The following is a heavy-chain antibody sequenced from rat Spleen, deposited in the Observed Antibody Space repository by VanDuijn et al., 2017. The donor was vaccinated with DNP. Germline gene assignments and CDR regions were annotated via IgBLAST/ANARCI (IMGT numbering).Heavy chain of an antibody. CDR2: IGSDGYAP. D-gene: IGHD4-3*01. V-gene: IGHV5-22*01. CDR1: GFTFSDYY. CDR3: ARWNSGHFDY. J-gene: IGHJ2*01. Sequence: EVRLVESGGGLVQPGRSMKLSCAASGFTFSDYYMAWVRQAPTKGLEWVAYIGSDGYAPYYGDSVKGRFTISRDNAKNTLYRQMNSLRSEDMATYYCARWNSGHFDYWGQGVMVSVSS.